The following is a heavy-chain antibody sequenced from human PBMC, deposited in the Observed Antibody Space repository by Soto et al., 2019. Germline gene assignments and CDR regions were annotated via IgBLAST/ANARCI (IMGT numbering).Heavy chain of an antibody. J-gene: IGHJ1*01. CDR3: ATAIGRYALEFFQA. CDR1: GFVLSDYY. Sequence: LILSFAASGFVLSDYYMSWIRQAPGKGLEWVSYISSSGTYINYADSVKGRFTISRDNAKNSLSLQMHSVIPEDTAVYYCATAIGRYALEFFQAWRQGTL. V-gene: IGHV3-11*06. CDR2: ISSSGTYI. D-gene: IGHD1-26*01.